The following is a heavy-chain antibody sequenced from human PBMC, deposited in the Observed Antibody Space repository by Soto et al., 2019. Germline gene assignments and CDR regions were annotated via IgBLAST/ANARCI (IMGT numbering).Heavy chain of an antibody. CDR1: GFTFSMYW. J-gene: IGHJ6*02. V-gene: IGHV3-74*03. D-gene: IGHD4-17*01. Sequence: EVQLVESGGGLVQPGGSLRLSCAASGFTFSMYWMHWVRQAPGKGLLWVSRINGDGTDTTYADSVKGRFTISRDNSKNTVYLQMNGLRAEDTAVYYCAKDMTSDHSYGMDVWGQGTTVTVSS. CDR3: AKDMTSDHSYGMDV. CDR2: INGDGTDT.